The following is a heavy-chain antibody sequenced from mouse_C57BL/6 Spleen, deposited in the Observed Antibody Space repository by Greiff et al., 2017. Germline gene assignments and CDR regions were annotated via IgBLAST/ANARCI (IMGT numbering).Heavy chain of an antibody. D-gene: IGHD1-1*01. CDR1: GYTFTSYW. Sequence: QVQLQQSGAELVRPGTSVKLSCKASGYTFTSYWMHWVKQRPGQGLEWIGVIDPSDSYTNYNQKFKGKATLTVDTSSSTAYMQLSSLTSEDSAVYYCARTTVVDAMDYWGQGTSVTVSS. CDR2: IDPSDSYT. CDR3: ARTTVVDAMDY. J-gene: IGHJ4*01. V-gene: IGHV1-59*01.